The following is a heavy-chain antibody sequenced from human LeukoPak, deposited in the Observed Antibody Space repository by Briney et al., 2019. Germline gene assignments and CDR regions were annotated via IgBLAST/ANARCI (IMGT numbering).Heavy chain of an antibody. Sequence: GASVKVSCKASGGTFSSYAISWVRQAPGQGLDWMGWISAYNGNTNYAQKLQGRVTMTTDTSTSTAYMELRSLRSDDTAVYYCARDRLYGGYVYWGQGTLVTVSS. CDR1: GGTFSSYA. CDR2: ISAYNGNT. D-gene: IGHD5-12*01. J-gene: IGHJ4*02. V-gene: IGHV1-18*01. CDR3: ARDRLYGGYVY.